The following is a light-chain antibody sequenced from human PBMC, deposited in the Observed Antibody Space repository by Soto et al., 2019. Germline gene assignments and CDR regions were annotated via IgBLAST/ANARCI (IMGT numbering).Light chain of an antibody. Sequence: QPVLTQSPSASASLGASVKLTCTLSSGHSSYAIAWHQQQPEKGPRYLMNLNNDGSHSKGDGIPDRFSGSSSGAERYLTISSLQSEDEADYYCQTWGTGINWVFGGGTKLTVL. V-gene: IGLV4-69*02. CDR1: SGHSSYA. CDR2: LNNDGSH. J-gene: IGLJ3*02. CDR3: QTWGTGINWV.